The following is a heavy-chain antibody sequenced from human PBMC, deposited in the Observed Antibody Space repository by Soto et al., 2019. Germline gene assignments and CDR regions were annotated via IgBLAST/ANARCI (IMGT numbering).Heavy chain of an antibody. V-gene: IGHV3-74*01. Sequence: GGSLRLSCAASGFTFSSYWMHWVRQAPGKGLVWVSRINSDGSSTSYADSVKGRFTISRDNAKNTLYLQMNSLRAEDTAVYYCLTTMLQGYFDYWGQGTLVTVSS. J-gene: IGHJ4*02. CDR3: LTTMLQGYFDY. CDR2: INSDGSST. CDR1: GFTFSSYW. D-gene: IGHD3-16*01.